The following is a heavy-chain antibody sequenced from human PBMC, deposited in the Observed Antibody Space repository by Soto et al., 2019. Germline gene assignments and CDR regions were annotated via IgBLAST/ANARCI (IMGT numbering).Heavy chain of an antibody. J-gene: IGHJ6*02. CDR2: IWYDGSNK. CDR1: GFTFSSYG. D-gene: IGHD3-22*01. V-gene: IGHV3-33*01. CDR3: ARARYYYDSSGWHYYYYGMDV. Sequence: GSLRLSCAASGFTFSSYGMHWVRQAPGKGLEWVAVIWYDGSNKYYADSVKGRFTISRDNSKNTLYLQMNSLRAEDTAVYYCARARYYYDSSGWHYYYYGMDVWGQGTTVTVSS.